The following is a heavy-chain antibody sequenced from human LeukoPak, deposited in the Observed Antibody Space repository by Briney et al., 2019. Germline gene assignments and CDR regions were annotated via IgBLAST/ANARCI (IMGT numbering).Heavy chain of an antibody. CDR1: GGSISSSSYY. J-gene: IGHJ6*02. Sequence: SETLSLTCTVSGGSISSSSYYWGWIRQPPGKGLEWIGSFFYSGSTYYNPSLKSRVTISVDTSKNQFSLKLSSVTAADTAVYYCATIVVVPAAYLHYYYYYGMDVWGQGTTVTVSS. CDR3: ATIVVVPAAYLHYYYYYGMDV. CDR2: FFYSGST. D-gene: IGHD2-2*01. V-gene: IGHV4-39*01.